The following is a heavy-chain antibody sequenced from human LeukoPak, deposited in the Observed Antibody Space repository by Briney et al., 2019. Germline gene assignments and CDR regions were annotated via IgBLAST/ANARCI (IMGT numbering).Heavy chain of an antibody. J-gene: IGHJ4*02. D-gene: IGHD3-10*01. CDR1: GFTFSSYS. Sequence: GGSLRLPCAASGFTFSSYSMNWVRQAPGKGLEWVSSISSSSSYIYYADSVKGRFTISRDNAKNSLYLQMNSLRAEDTAVYYCARGATMVRGGLIDYWGQGTLVTVSS. V-gene: IGHV3-21*01. CDR3: ARGATMVRGGLIDY. CDR2: ISSSSSYI.